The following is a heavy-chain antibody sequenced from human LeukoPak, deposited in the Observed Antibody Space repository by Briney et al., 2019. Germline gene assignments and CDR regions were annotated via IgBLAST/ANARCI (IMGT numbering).Heavy chain of an antibody. D-gene: IGHD3-10*01. CDR3: ARYYGSGTLRNFDY. CDR2: IYYSGST. Sequence: GSLRLSCAASGFTVSSSYMSWVRQAPGKGLEWIGYIYYSGSTNYNPSLKSRVTISVDTSKNQFSLKLSSVTAADTAVYYCARYYGSGTLRNFDYWGQGTLVTVSS. V-gene: IGHV4-59*02. J-gene: IGHJ4*02. CDR1: GFTVSSSY.